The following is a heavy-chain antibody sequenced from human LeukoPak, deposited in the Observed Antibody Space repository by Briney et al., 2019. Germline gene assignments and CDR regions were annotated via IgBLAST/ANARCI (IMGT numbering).Heavy chain of an antibody. J-gene: IGHJ4*02. CDR1: GFTFSSYS. V-gene: IGHV3-48*02. D-gene: IGHD3-22*01. Sequence: PGGSLRLSCAASGFTFSSYSMNWVRQAPGKGLEWVSYISSTSTTIYYADSVKGRFTISRDNAKNSLYLQMNSLRDEDTAVYYCARADYYETSGPFGYWGQGTLVIVSS. CDR2: ISSTSTTI. CDR3: ARADYYETSGPFGY.